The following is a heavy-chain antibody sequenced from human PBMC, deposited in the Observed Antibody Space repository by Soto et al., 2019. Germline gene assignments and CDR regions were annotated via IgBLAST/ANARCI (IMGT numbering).Heavy chain of an antibody. V-gene: IGHV1-69*13. Sequence: SVKVSCKASGGTFSSYAISWVRQAPGQGPEWMGGIIPIFGTANYAQKLQGRVTITADESTSTAYMELSSLRSEDTAVYYCARTYYDYVWGSYRHYAFDIWGQGTMVTVSS. CDR2: IIPIFGTA. CDR3: ARTYYDYVWGSYRHYAFDI. D-gene: IGHD3-16*02. CDR1: GGTFSSYA. J-gene: IGHJ3*02.